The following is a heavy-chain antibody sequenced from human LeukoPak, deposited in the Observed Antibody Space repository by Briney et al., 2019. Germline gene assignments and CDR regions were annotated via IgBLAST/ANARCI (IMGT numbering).Heavy chain of an antibody. CDR1: GFTFSSDA. V-gene: IGHV3-23*01. Sequence: GGSLRLSCAVSGFTFSSDAMSWVRQAPGKGLEWVSRITSSGGSTHYADSVKGRFTVSRDNSKNTLYLQMNSLRDEDTAVYYCAKSVGYFDDWGQGTLVIVSS. CDR3: AKSVGYFDD. CDR2: ITSSGGST. J-gene: IGHJ4*02. D-gene: IGHD3-22*01.